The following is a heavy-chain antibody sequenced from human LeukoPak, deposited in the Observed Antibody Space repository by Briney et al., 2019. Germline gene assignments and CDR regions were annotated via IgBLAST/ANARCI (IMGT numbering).Heavy chain of an antibody. J-gene: IGHJ5*02. CDR2: ISNDGGGT. V-gene: IGHV3-23*01. Sequence: GGSLRLSCAASGFIFNNYGLIWVRQAPGEGLEWVSAISNDGGGTQYADFVEGRFTISRDNSKNTLFLQMSSLRAKDTALYYCAKGSSGYFADLWGQGTLVTVSS. CDR3: AKGSSGYFADL. CDR1: GFIFNNYG. D-gene: IGHD3-22*01.